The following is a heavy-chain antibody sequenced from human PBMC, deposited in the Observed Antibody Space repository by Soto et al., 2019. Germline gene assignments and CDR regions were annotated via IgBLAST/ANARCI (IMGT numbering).Heavy chain of an antibody. V-gene: IGHV4-59*01. CDR1: GGSISSYY. D-gene: IGHD6-6*01. Sequence: SETLSLTCTVSGGSISSYYWSWIRQPPGKGLEWIGYIYYSGSTNYNPSLKSRVTISVDTSNDQFSLRLSSVTAADTAVYYCARGKVGSSSPFDYWGQGTLVTVSS. CDR3: ARGKVGSSSPFDY. CDR2: IYYSGST. J-gene: IGHJ4*02.